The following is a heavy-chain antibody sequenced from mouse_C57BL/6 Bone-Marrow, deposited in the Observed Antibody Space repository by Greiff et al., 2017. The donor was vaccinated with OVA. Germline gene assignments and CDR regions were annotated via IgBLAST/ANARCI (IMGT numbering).Heavy chain of an antibody. V-gene: IGHV1-55*01. CDR3: ARRKKGRRKRDWCAY. CDR2: IYPGSGST. Sequence: QVQLQQPGAELVKPGASVKMSCKASGYTFTSYWITWVKQRPGQGLEWIGDIYPGSGSTNYNEKFKSKATLTVDTSSSTAYMQRSSLTSEDSAVYFWARRKKGRRKRDWCAYWGKGTLVSVSA. CDR1: GYTFTSYW. J-gene: IGHJ3*01.